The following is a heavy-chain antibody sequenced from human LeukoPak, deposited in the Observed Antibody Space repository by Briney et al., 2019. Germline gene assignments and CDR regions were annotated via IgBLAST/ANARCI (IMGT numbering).Heavy chain of an antibody. D-gene: IGHD5-18*01. CDR1: GFTSSSYG. CDR2: IWYDGSNK. CDR3: ARDPEGRIQPSFDY. V-gene: IGHV3-33*01. Sequence: GRSLRLSCAASGFTSSSYGMHWVRQAPGKGLEWVAVIWYDGSNKYYADSVKGRFTISRDNSKNTLYLQMNSLRAEDTAVYYCARDPEGRIQPSFDYWGQGTLVTVSS. J-gene: IGHJ4*02.